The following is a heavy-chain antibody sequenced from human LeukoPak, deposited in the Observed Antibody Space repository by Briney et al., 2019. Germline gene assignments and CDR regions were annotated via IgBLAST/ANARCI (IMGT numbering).Heavy chain of an antibody. V-gene: IGHV3-74*01. J-gene: IGHJ4*02. CDR1: GFTFSSYG. CDR3: ARSQFDY. CDR2: ISGDGTTT. Sequence: QSGGSLRLSCAASGFTFSSYGMNWVRQAPGKGLVWVSRISGDGTTTTYADSVKGRFTISRDNAKNILYLQMNSLRAEDTAIYYCARSQFDYWGQGILVTVSS.